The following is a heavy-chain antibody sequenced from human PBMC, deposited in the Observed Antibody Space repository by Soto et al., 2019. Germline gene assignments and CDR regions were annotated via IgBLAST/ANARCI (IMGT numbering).Heavy chain of an antibody. V-gene: IGHV4-4*02. J-gene: IGHJ4*02. CDR3: VRDSRTGCSSINCYMH. CDR1: GDSLTNNHW. CDR2: IWHTGRP. D-gene: IGHD2-15*01. Sequence: SETLSLTCDVSGDSLTNNHWWSCFRQAPGKGLEWIGEIWHTGRPNYNPSLKSRVAISIDKSKNQFSLKLSSVTAADTAVYYCVRDSRTGCSSINCYMHWGQGTLVTVS.